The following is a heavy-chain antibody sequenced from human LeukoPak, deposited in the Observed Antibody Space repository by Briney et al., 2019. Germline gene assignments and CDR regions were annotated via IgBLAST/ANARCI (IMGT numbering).Heavy chain of an antibody. V-gene: IGHV3-23*01. D-gene: IGHD2/OR15-2a*01. CDR2: ITGSGGET. CDR1: GFTFSNFA. CDR3: AKGISGPKYYFEY. J-gene: IGHJ4*02. Sequence: PGGSLRLSCAASGFTFSNFAMRWVRQAPGKGLEWVSSITGSGGETFYADSVKGRFTISRDNSKNTLYLQTSSLRAEDTAMYFCAKGISGPKYYFEYWGQGTLVTVSS.